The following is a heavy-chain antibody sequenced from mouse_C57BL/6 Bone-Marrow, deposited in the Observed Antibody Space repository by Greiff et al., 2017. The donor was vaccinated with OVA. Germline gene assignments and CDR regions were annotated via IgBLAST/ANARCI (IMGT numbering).Heavy chain of an antibody. CDR1: GYTFTSYW. D-gene: IGHD1-1*01. V-gene: IGHV1-53*01. CDR3: AMVYGSSSPFDY. Sequence: VQLQQPGTELVKPGASVKLSCKASGYTFTSYWMHWVKQRPGQGLAWIGIINPSNGGTNYNEKFKSKATLTVDKSSSTAYMQLRRLTSEDSAVYYCAMVYGSSSPFDYWGQGTTLTVSS. CDR2: INPSNGGT. J-gene: IGHJ2*01.